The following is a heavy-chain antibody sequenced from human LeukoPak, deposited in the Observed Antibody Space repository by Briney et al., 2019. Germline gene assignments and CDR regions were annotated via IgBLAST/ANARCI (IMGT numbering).Heavy chain of an antibody. J-gene: IGHJ5*02. Sequence: ASVKVSCKVSGYTLTELSMHWVRQAPGKGLEWMGGFDPEDGETIYARKFQGRVTMTEDTSTDTAYMELSSLRSEDTAVYYCAINPAGRGFNWFDPWGQGTLVTVSS. V-gene: IGHV1-24*01. CDR2: FDPEDGET. CDR3: AINPAGRGFNWFDP. D-gene: IGHD1-14*01. CDR1: GYTLTELS.